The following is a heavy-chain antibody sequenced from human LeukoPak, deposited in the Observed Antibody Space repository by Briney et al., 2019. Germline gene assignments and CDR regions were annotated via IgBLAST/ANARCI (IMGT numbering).Heavy chain of an antibody. D-gene: IGHD1-1*01. J-gene: IGHJ5*02. Sequence: GGSLRLSCAASGFTFSSYSMTWVRQAPGKGLEWVSSISSSSGYIYYADSVKGRFTISRDNATNSLYLQMNSLRVEDTAVYYCARPVPSRLGWFDPWGQGTLVTVSS. V-gene: IGHV3-21*01. CDR2: ISSSSGYI. CDR3: ARPVPSRLGWFDP. CDR1: GFTFSSYS.